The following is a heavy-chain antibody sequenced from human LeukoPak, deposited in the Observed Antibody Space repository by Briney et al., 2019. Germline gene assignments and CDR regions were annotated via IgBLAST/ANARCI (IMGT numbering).Heavy chain of an antibody. Sequence: GGSLRLSCAASGLTFSSYDMNWVRQAPGKGLEWVSYISSSGKTIYYADSVKGRFTISRDNAKNSLYLHMNSLRDEDTALYYCARPTGVGATPPAYWGQGTLVTVSS. V-gene: IGHV3-48*03. D-gene: IGHD1-26*01. CDR3: ARPTGVGATPPAY. CDR1: GLTFSSYD. J-gene: IGHJ4*02. CDR2: ISSSGKTI.